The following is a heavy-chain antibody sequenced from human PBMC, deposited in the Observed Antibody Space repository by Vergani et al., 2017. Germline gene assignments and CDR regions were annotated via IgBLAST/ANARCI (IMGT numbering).Heavy chain of an antibody. V-gene: IGHV4-30-4*08. J-gene: IGHJ4*02. D-gene: IGHD2-15*01. CDR3: ARGARVGYCSGGSCYGIGY. CDR2: ISYSGST. Sequence: QVKLQESGPGLLKPSQTLSLTCTVSGESIRSGCHYWSWIRQPAGKGPEWIGYISYSGSTSYNPSLKSRITMSVDTSKNQFSLKLSCVTAADTAVYYCARGARVGYCSGGSCYGIGYWSQGTLVTVSS. CDR1: GESIRSGCHY.